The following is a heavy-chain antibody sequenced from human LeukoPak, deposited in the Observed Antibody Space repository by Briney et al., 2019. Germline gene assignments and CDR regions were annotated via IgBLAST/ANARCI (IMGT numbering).Heavy chain of an antibody. J-gene: IGHJ6*03. Sequence: GGSLSLSCAASGFTFSSYSMNWVRQAPGKGMERVSSISSSSSYIYYADSVKGRFTISRDNAKNSLYLQMNSLRAEDTAVYYCASYYYYYYMDVWGKGTTVTVSS. CDR2: ISSSSSYI. V-gene: IGHV3-21*01. CDR1: GFTFSSYS. CDR3: ASYYYYYYMDV.